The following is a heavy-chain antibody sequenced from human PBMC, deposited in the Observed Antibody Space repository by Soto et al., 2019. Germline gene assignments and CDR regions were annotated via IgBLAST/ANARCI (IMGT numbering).Heavy chain of an antibody. CDR3: ARRNGSGRNWLDP. J-gene: IGHJ5*02. V-gene: IGHV4-34*01. CDR2: INHSGST. CDR1: GGTFSGYY. Sequence: PSETLSLTCAVYGGTFSGYYCSWMRQPPGKGLEWIGEINHSGSTNYNPSLKSRVTISVDTSKNQFSLKLSSVTAADTAVYYCARRNGSGRNWLDPWGQGTRVTVS. D-gene: IGHD3-10*01.